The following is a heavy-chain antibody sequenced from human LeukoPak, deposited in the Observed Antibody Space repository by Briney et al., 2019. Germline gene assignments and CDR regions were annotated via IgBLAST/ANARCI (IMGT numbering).Heavy chain of an antibody. CDR2: ISAYNGNT. J-gene: IGHJ4*02. CDR1: GYTFTSYG. CDR3: ATEISGIAVAGAFDY. V-gene: IGHV1-18*01. D-gene: IGHD6-19*01. Sequence: ASVKVSCKASGYTFTSYGISWVRQAPGQGLEWMGWISAYNGNTNYAQKFQGRVTMTEDTSTDTAYMELSSLRSEDTAVYYCATEISGIAVAGAFDYWGQGTLVTVSS.